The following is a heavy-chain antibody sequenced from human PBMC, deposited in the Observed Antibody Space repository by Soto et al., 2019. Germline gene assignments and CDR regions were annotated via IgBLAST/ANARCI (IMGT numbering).Heavy chain of an antibody. J-gene: IGHJ6*02. V-gene: IGHV1-69*13. CDR2: IIPIFGTA. Sequence: SVKVSCKASGGTFSSYAISWVRQAPGQGLEWMGGIIPIFGTANYAQKFQGRVTITADEPTSTAYMELSSLRSEDTAVYYCARDRLGYSGYDYMSRRNTYYYYYGMDVWGQGTTVTVSS. D-gene: IGHD5-12*01. CDR1: GGTFSSYA. CDR3: ARDRLGYSGYDYMSRRNTYYYYYGMDV.